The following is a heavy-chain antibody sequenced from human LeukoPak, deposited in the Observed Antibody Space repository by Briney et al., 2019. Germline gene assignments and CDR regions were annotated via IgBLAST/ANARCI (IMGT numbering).Heavy chain of an antibody. J-gene: IGHJ3*02. CDR2: INTNTGNP. CDR1: GYTFTSYA. Sequence: ASVKVSCKASGYTFTSYAMNWVRQAPGQGLEWMGWINTNTGNPTYAQGFTGRFVFSLDTSVSTAYLQISSLKAEDTAVYSCARGVSAYDFWSGPVDDAFDIWGQGTMVTVSS. D-gene: IGHD3-3*01. V-gene: IGHV7-4-1*02. CDR3: ARGVSAYDFWSGPVDDAFDI.